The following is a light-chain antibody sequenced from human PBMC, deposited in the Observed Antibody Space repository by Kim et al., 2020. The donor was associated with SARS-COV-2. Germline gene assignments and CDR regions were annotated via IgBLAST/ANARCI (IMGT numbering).Light chain of an antibody. Sequence: SYELTQPPSVSVAPGKTARITCGGNNIGSKSVHWYQQKPGQAPVLVIYYDSDRPSGIPERFSGSNSGNTATLTISRVEAGDEADYYCQVWDSSSDHVVFCGGTQLTV. CDR1: NIGSKS. CDR2: YDS. V-gene: IGLV3-21*04. CDR3: QVWDSSSDHVV. J-gene: IGLJ2*01.